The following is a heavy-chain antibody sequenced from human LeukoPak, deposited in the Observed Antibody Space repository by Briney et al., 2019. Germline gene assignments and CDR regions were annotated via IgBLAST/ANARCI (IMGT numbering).Heavy chain of an antibody. D-gene: IGHD6-19*01. CDR3: ARDRGFSSGHGGWFDP. CDR2: IYSSGST. CDR1: GGSISSYY. V-gene: IGHV4-4*07. Sequence: SETLSLTCTVSGGSISSYYWSWIRQPAGKGLEYIGRIYSSGSTHYNPSLKSRVTMSVDTSKNQFSLKLTSVTVADTALYYCARDRGFSSGHGGWFDPWGQGTPVTVSS. J-gene: IGHJ5*02.